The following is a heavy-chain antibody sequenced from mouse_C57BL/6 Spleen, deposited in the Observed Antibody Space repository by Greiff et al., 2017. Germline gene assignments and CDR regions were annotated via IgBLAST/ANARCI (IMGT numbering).Heavy chain of an antibody. D-gene: IGHD1-1*01. Sequence: EVKLVESGGGLVKPGGSLKLSCAASGFTFSSYAMSWVRQTPEKRLEWVATISDGGSYTYYPDNVKGRSTISRDNSKNNLYLQMSHLKSEDTAMYYCARGGSSYRYFDVWGTGTTVTVSS. CDR3: ARGGSSYRYFDV. CDR1: GFTFSSYA. J-gene: IGHJ1*03. V-gene: IGHV5-4*03. CDR2: ISDGGSYT.